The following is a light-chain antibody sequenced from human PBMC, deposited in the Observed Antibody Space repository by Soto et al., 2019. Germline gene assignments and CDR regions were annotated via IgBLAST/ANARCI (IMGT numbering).Light chain of an antibody. Sequence: EIVMTRSPGTPSLSPGERATLSCRASQSINSNLAWYQQKPGQAPRLLIYGASTRATGIPARFSGSGSGTELTLTISSLQSEDFAVYYCQQYTSWPPWTFGQGTKVDIK. CDR1: QSINSN. CDR3: QQYTSWPPWT. J-gene: IGKJ1*01. CDR2: GAS. V-gene: IGKV3-15*01.